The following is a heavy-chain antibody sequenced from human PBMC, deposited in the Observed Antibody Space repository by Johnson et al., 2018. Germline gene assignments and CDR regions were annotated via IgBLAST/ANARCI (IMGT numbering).Heavy chain of an antibody. V-gene: IGHV3-74*01. CDR3: GKDRVLGAGSADR. J-gene: IGHJ5*02. CDR1: GFTFSDYW. Sequence: VQLQESWGGLVKPGGSLRLSCEASGFTFSDYWMHWVRQAPGKGLVWVSRIRYDGSDKNYADSVRGRFTISRDNAKNTLFLQKNSLRAGDTAVDYCGKDRVLGAGSADRGGQGTLVTVSS. CDR2: IRYDGSDK. D-gene: IGHD3-10*01.